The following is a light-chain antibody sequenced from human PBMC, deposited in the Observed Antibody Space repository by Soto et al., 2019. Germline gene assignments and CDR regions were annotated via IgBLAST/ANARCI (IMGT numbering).Light chain of an antibody. J-gene: IGKJ1*01. V-gene: IGKV3-15*01. CDR3: QQYNNWPTWT. CDR2: GAS. CDR1: QSISDT. Sequence: ETVMTQSPATLSVSPGGRATLSCRASQSISDTLAWYQQKPGQAPRLLIHGASTRATGFPARFSGSGSGTDFTLTISSLQSEDFASYYCQQYNNWPTWTFGQGTKVEIK.